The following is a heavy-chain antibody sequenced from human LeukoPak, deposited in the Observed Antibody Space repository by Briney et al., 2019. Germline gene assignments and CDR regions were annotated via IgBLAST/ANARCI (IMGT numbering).Heavy chain of an antibody. CDR2: INPSGGST. CDR3: ARAVAGTGEIVY. CDR1: GYTFTSYY. V-gene: IGHV1-46*01. D-gene: IGHD6-19*01. J-gene: IGHJ4*02. Sequence: AASVKVSCKASGYTFTSYYMHWVRQAPGQGLEWMGIINPSGGSTSHAQKFQGRVTMTRDTSPSTVYMELSSLRSEDTAVYYCARAVAGTGEIVYWGQGTLVTVSS.